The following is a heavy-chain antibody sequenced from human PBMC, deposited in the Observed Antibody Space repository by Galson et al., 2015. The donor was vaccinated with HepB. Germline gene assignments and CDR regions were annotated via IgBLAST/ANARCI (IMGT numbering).Heavy chain of an antibody. J-gene: IGHJ4*02. CDR3: AKGYYYVSGSCLDF. V-gene: IGHV3-9*01. D-gene: IGHD3-10*01. CDR2: ISWNSGSI. CDR1: GFTFDDYA. Sequence: SLRLSCAASGFTFDDYAMHWVRQAPGKGLEWVSGISWNSGSIVYADSVKGRFTISRDNAKNSLYLQMNSLRAEDTALYYCAKGYYYVSGSCLDFWGQGTLVTVSS.